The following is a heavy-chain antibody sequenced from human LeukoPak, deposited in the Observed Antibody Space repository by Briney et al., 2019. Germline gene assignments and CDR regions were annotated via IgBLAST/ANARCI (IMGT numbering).Heavy chain of an antibody. Sequence: QPGGSLRLSCAASGFTFSTYSINWVRQAPGMGLEWVSYISSSSTSIYYADSVKGRFSISRDNAKNSLYLQMNSPRDEDTAVYYCARGTKEGYSSSWFDYWGQGTLVTVSS. D-gene: IGHD2-2*01. V-gene: IGHV3-48*02. CDR1: GFTFSTYS. CDR3: ARGTKEGYSSSWFDY. CDR2: ISSSSTSI. J-gene: IGHJ4*02.